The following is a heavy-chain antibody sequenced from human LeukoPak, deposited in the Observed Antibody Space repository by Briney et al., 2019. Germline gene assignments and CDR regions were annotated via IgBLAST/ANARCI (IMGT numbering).Heavy chain of an antibody. CDR2: IFDGGST. D-gene: IGHD3-22*01. CDR1: GFIVSNYY. V-gene: IGHV3-53*01. CDR3: ARDSSGPAF. Sequence: GGSLRLSCAASGFIVSNYYMSWVRQAPGKGLEWVSVIFDGGSTFYSDSVKGRFTVSRDYSKNTLYLQMNSLRADDTAVYYCARDSSGPAFWGQGTLVTVSS. J-gene: IGHJ4*02.